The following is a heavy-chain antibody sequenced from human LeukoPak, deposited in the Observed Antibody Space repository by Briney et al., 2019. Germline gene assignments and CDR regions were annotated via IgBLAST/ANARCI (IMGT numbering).Heavy chain of an antibody. J-gene: IGHJ4*02. CDR3: ARGRRFGELSHPTYYFDY. V-gene: IGHV5-51*01. CDR2: IYPGDSDT. CDR1: GYRFTSYW. Sequence: GESLQISCKGSGYRFTSYWIGWVRPMPGKGLEWMGIIYPGDSDTRYSPPFQGQVTISADKSVSTAYLQWSSLKASDTAVYYCARGRRFGELSHPTYYFDYWGQGTQVTVSS. D-gene: IGHD3-10*01.